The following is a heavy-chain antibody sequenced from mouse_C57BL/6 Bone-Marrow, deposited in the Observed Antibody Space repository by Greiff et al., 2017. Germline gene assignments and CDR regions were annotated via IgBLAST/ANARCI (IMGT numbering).Heavy chain of an antibody. CDR1: GYTFTNYW. CDR3: ARGSNLDY. D-gene: IGHD2-5*01. CDR2: IYPGGGYT. J-gene: IGHJ2*01. Sequence: VQLQESGAELVRPGTSVKMSCKASGYTFTNYWIGWAKQRPGHGLEWIGDIYPGGGYTNYNEKFKGKATLTADKSSSTAYMQFSSLTSEDSAIYYCARGSNLDYWGQGTTLTVSS. V-gene: IGHV1-63*01.